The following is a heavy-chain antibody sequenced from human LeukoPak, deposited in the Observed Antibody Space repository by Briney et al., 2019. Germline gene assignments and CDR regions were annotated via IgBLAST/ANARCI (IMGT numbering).Heavy chain of an antibody. J-gene: IGHJ3*02. CDR2: IYYSGST. D-gene: IGHD3-9*01. Sequence: PSQTLSLTCTVSGGSISSGDYYWSWIRQPPGKGLEWIGYIYYSGSTYYNPSLKSRVTISVDTSKNQFSLKLSSVTAADTAVYYCAREWRYYDILTGYTDAFDIWGQGTMVTVSS. V-gene: IGHV4-30-4*01. CDR1: GGSISSGDYY. CDR3: AREWRYYDILTGYTDAFDI.